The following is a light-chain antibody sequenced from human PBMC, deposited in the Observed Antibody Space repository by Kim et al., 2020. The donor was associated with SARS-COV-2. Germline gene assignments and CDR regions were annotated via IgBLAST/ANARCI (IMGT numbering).Light chain of an antibody. V-gene: IGKV1-39*01. J-gene: IGKJ4*01. CDR1: QSISSY. CDR3: QESNRTTVT. Sequence: DIQMTQSPSSLSASVGDRVTITCRASQSISSYLNWYQQKPGKAPKLLIYAASSLQSGVPSRFGGSESGTDFTLTISSQEPEEFATDYGQESNRTTVTVGGENDVVIK. CDR2: AAS.